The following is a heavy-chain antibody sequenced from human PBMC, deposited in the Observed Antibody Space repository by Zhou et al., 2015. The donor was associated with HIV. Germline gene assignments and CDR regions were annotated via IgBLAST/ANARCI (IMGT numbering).Heavy chain of an antibody. CDR1: GGTLSSYA. Sequence: QLQLVQSGAEVKKPGSSVRVSCKASGGTLSSYATTWVRQAPGQGLEWMGGIIPMFGTPNYAQKFQGRVTMTRDTSISTVYMELSRLRSDDTAVYYCARDPPRVATIGLYGDYWGQGTLVTVSS. CDR2: IIPMFGTP. CDR3: ARDPPRVATIGLYGDY. V-gene: IGHV1-69*06. J-gene: IGHJ4*02. D-gene: IGHD5-12*01.